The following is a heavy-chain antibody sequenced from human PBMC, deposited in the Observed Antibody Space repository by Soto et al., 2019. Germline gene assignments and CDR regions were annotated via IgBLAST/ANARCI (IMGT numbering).Heavy chain of an antibody. CDR2: ISAYNGNT. V-gene: IGHV1-18*04. CDR1: GYTFTSYG. J-gene: IGHJ4*02. Sequence: QVQLVQSGAEVKKPGASVKVSCKASGYTFTSYGISWVRQAPGQGLEWMGWISAYNGNTHYAQKLQGRVTMTTDTSTSTAYMELRRLRSHDPAVYYCSGDLRFLKWLPFDYWGQGTLVTVSS. CDR3: SGDLRFLKWLPFDY. D-gene: IGHD3-3*01.